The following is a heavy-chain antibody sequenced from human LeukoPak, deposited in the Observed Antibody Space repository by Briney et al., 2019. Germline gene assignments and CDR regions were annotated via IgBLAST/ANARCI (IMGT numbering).Heavy chain of an antibody. Sequence: GGSLRLSCAASGFTFDDYGMSWVRQAPGKGLEWVSGINWNGGSTGYADSVKGRFTISRDNAKNSPYLQMNSLRAEDTALYYCARAGSTSFYYYYYYMDVWGKGTTVTVSS. CDR3: ARAGSTSFYYYYYYMDV. CDR1: GFTFDDYG. V-gene: IGHV3-20*04. CDR2: INWNGGST. D-gene: IGHD2-2*01. J-gene: IGHJ6*03.